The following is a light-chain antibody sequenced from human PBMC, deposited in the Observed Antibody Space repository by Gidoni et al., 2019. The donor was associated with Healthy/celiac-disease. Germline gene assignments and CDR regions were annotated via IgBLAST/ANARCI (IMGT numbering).Light chain of an antibody. V-gene: IGKV3-20*01. J-gene: IGKJ4*01. CDR3: QQYGSSPT. CDR2: GES. Sequence: EIVLTQSPGTLSLSPGERANLSCRASQSVSSSYLAWYQQKPGQAPRLLIYGESSRATGLPDRFSGSGSGTDFTLTISRLEPEDFAVYYCQQYGSSPTFGGWTKVEIK. CDR1: QSVSSSY.